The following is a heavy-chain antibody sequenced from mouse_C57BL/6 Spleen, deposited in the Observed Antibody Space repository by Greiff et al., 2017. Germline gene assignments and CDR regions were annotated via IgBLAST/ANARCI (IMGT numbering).Heavy chain of an antibody. CDR1: GYTFTSYW. J-gene: IGHJ4*01. CDR3: ARSRGENAMCY. D-gene: IGHD2-13*01. CDR2: IDPNSGGT. V-gene: IGHV1-72*01. Sequence: VKLQQSGAELVKPGASVKLSCKASGYTFTSYWMHWVKQRPGRGLEWIGRIDPNSGGTKYNEKFKSKATLTVDKPSSTAYIQLSSLTSEDSAVYYCARSRGENAMCYWGQGTSVTVSS.